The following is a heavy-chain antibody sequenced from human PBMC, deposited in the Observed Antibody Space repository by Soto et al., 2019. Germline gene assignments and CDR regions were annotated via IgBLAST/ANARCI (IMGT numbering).Heavy chain of an antibody. V-gene: IGHV3-21*01. D-gene: IGHD5-18*01. CDR1: GFTFSSYS. Sequence: GGSLRLSCAASGFTFSSYSMNWVRQAPGKGLEWVSSISSSSSYIYYADSVKGRFTISRDNAKNSLYLQMNSLRAEDTAVYYCARDYAEVDGYSYGYWNGGAFDIWGQGTMVTVSS. J-gene: IGHJ3*02. CDR3: ARDYAEVDGYSYGYWNGGAFDI. CDR2: ISSSSSYI.